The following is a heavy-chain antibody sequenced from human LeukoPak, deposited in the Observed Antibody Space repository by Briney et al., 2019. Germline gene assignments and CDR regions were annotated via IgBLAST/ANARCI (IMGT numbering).Heavy chain of an antibody. CDR2: ISSSSSTI. CDR3: AREGPPRAFDI. CDR1: GFTFSSYS. J-gene: IGHJ3*02. Sequence: GGSLRLSCAASGFTFSSYSMNWVRQAPGKGLEWVSYISSSSSTIYYAGSVKGRFTISRDNAKNSLYLQMSSLRAEDTAVYYCAREGPPRAFDIWGQGTMVTVSS. V-gene: IGHV3-48*04.